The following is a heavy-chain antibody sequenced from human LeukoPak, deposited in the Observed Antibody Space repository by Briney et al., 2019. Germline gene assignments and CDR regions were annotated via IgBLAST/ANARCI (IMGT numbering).Heavy chain of an antibody. CDR2: ISAYNGNT. V-gene: IGHV1-18*01. Sequence: ASVKVSCKASGYTFTSYGISWVRQAPGQGLEWMGWISAYNGNTNYAQKLQGRVTMTTDTSTSTAYMELRSLRSDDTAVYYCGTHSRYNWNFFWGQGTMVTVSS. CDR1: GYTFTSYG. J-gene: IGHJ3*01. D-gene: IGHD1-7*01. CDR3: GTHSRYNWNFF.